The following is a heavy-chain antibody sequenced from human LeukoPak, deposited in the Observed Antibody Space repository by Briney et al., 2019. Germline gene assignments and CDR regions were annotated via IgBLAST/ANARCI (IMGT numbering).Heavy chain of an antibody. CDR1: GGSISSSNW. CDR3: AREVYSSSSLEFDY. D-gene: IGHD6-13*01. V-gene: IGHV4-4*02. CDR2: IYHSGST. Sequence: SGTLSLTCAVSGGSISSSNWWSWVRQPPGKGLRWIGEIYHSGSTNYNPSLKSRVTISVDKSNNQFSLKLSSVTAADTAMYYCAREVYSSSSLEFDYWGQGTLVTVSS. J-gene: IGHJ4*02.